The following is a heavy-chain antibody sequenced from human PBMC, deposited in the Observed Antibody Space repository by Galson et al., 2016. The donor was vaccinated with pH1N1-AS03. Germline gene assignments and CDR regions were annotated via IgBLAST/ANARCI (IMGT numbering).Heavy chain of an antibody. Sequence: SLRLSCADSGFTFSSFGLRWVRQAPGKGLNWVAHISPDGSKIYYADSVRGRFTISRDNFKSTLYLQLNSLRGEDTAVYYCTKDLPTRYGMDVWGQGTTVTVSS. J-gene: IGHJ6*02. CDR3: TKDLPTRYGMDV. CDR1: GFTFSSFG. V-gene: IGHV3-30*18. CDR2: ISPDGSKI.